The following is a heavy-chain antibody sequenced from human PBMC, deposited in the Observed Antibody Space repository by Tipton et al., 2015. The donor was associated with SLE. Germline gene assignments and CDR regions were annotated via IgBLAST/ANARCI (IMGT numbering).Heavy chain of an antibody. CDR2: INHSGST. CDR3: ARGSYPYYFDY. Sequence: GSLRLSCTVSGGSISSHYWSWIRQPPGKGLQWIGEINHSGSTNYNPSLKSRVTISVDTSKNQFSLKLSSVTAADTAVYYCARGSYPYYFDYWGQGTLVTVSS. J-gene: IGHJ4*02. CDR1: GGSISSHY. V-gene: IGHV4-34*01.